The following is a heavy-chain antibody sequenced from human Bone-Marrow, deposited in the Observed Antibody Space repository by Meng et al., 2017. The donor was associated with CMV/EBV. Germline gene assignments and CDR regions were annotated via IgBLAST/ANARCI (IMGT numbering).Heavy chain of an antibody. CDR2: IYNGDST. J-gene: IGHJ4*02. CDR1: GFTVTSNY. CDR3: ASSLGY. D-gene: IGHD7-27*01. Sequence: GGSLRLSCAASGFTVTSNYMNWVRQAPGKGLEWVSVIYNGDSTYYADSVKGRFTISRDNSKNMLFLQMNSLRAEDTAMYYCASSLGYWGQGTLVTVSS. V-gene: IGHV3-53*01.